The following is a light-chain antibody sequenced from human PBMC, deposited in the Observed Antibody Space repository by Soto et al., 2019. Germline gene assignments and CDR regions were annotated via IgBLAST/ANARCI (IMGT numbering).Light chain of an antibody. Sequence: DIQVTQSPSSVSASGGDRVTITCRASQDINNWLAWYQQTPGKAPTLLIYTTSNLQSGVPSRFSGSGSGTDFTLTISRLQPEDFATYYGQQANSFPLPFGGGTRVEIK. CDR3: QQANSFPLP. CDR2: TTS. CDR1: QDINNW. V-gene: IGKV1D-12*01. J-gene: IGKJ4*01.